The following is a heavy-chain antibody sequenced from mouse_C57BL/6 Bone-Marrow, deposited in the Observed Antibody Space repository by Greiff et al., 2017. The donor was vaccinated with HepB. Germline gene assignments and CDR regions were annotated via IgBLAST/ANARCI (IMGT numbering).Heavy chain of an antibody. CDR1: GYTFTDYY. CDR2: INPNNGGT. D-gene: IGHD1-1*01. Sequence: EVQLQQSGPELVKPGASVKISCKASGYTFTDYYMNWVKQSHGKSLEWIGDINPNNGGTSYNQKFKGKATLTVDKSSSTAYMELRSLTSEDSAVYYCARSTTVVATGYWGQGTTLTVSS. CDR3: ARSTTVVATGY. V-gene: IGHV1-26*01. J-gene: IGHJ2*01.